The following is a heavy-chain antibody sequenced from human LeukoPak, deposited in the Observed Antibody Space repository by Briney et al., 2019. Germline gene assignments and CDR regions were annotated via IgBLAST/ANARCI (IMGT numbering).Heavy chain of an antibody. D-gene: IGHD6-13*01. CDR3: ARVPKIRAAASS. Sequence: GGSLRLSCAASGFTFDDYAMHWVRQAPGKGLEWVSGISWNSGSIGYADSVKGRFTISRDNAKNTPYLQMNSLRAEDTAVYYCARVPKIRAAASSWGQGTLVTVSS. J-gene: IGHJ4*02. V-gene: IGHV3-9*01. CDR1: GFTFDDYA. CDR2: ISWNSGSI.